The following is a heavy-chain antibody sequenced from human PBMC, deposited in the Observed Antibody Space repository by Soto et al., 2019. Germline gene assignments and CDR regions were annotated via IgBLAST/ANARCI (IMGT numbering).Heavy chain of an antibody. CDR2: IYSGGST. CDR1: GFTVSSNY. V-gene: IGHV3-53*01. Sequence: EVQLVESGGGLIQPGGSLRLSCAASGFTVSSNYMSWVRQAPGKGLEWVSVIYSGGSTYYADSVKGRFTISRDNSKNTLYLQMNSLRAEDTAVYYCARDGGGIYYYGMDVWGQGTTVTVSS. CDR3: ARDGGGIYYYGMDV. D-gene: IGHD3-16*01. J-gene: IGHJ6*02.